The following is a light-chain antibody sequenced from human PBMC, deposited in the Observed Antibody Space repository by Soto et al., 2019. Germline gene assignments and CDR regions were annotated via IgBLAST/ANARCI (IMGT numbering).Light chain of an antibody. Sequence: EIVLTQSPGTLSLSPGERATLSCRASQSVSSSYLAWYQQNPGQAPRLLIYDASSRATGIPDRFSGSGSGTDFTLTISRREPEDFAVYYCQQYGSSPRTFGQGTKVEIK. J-gene: IGKJ1*01. CDR2: DAS. V-gene: IGKV3-20*01. CDR3: QQYGSSPRT. CDR1: QSVSSSY.